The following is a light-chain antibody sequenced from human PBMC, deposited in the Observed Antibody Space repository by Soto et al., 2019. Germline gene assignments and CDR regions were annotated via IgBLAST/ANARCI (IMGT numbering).Light chain of an antibody. CDR2: DAS. V-gene: IGKV3-11*01. CDR1: QSVDNF. Sequence: DIVLTQSPATLSSSPGARVTLSCRASQSVDNFLAWYQQKPGQPPRLLIYDASNRASGIPARFSGSGSGTDFTPTISSLEPEDLAIYFCQQRKKWPPITFGQGTRLEIK. J-gene: IGKJ5*01. CDR3: QQRKKWPPIT.